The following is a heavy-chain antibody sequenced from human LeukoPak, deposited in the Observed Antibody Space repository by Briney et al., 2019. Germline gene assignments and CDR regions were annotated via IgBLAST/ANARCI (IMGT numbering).Heavy chain of an antibody. CDR3: ARNGLSSRWSAFDI. D-gene: IGHD6-13*01. J-gene: IGHJ3*02. CDR1: GYTFTGYY. Sequence: VASVKVSCKASGYTFTGYYMHWVRQAPGQGLEWMGWINPTSGGTNYAQKFQGRVTMTRDTSISTAYMELSRLRSDDTAVYYCARNGLSSRWSAFDIWGQGTMVTVSS. CDR2: INPTSGGT. V-gene: IGHV1-2*02.